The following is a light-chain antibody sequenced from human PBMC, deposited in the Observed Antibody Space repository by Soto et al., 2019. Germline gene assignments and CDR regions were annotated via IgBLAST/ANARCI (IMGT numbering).Light chain of an antibody. J-gene: IGKJ2*01. CDR2: GAS. V-gene: IGKV3-20*01. Sequence: EVVLTQFPDILSLSPGERASLSCRASQSVSGDYVAWYQQKPGQAPGLLIHGASNRATGIPDRFSGSGSGTDFTLTISRLEPEDFAVYFCHRYGSSPPFGQGTRLEIK. CDR3: HRYGSSPP. CDR1: QSVSGDY.